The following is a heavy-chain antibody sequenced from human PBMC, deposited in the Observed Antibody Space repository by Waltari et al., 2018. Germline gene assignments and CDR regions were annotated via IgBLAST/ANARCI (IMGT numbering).Heavy chain of an antibody. CDR1: GGSISSYY. V-gene: IGHV4-59*01. CDR2: IYYSGST. CDR3: ASSPYGTQWD. D-gene: IGHD4-17*01. J-gene: IGHJ4*02. Sequence: QVQLQESGPGLVKPLETLSLTCTVSGGSISSYYWSWIRQPPGKGLEWIGYIYYSGSTNYNPSLKSRVTISVDTSKNQFSLKLSSVTAADTAVYYCASSPYGTQWDWGQGTLVTVSS.